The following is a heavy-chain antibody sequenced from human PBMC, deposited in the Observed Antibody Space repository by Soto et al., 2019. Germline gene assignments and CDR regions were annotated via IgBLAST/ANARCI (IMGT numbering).Heavy chain of an antibody. V-gene: IGHV3-23*01. Sequence: EVQLLESGGGLAQPGGSLRLSCAASGFTFSTYGMSWVRQAPGKGLEWVSSTSGSGDNTYYADSVKGRFTISRDNSKNKLYLQMNSLRAEDTAVYYCAKDRSRYTSGWHNWFDPWGQGTLVTVSS. D-gene: IGHD6-19*01. CDR2: TSGSGDNT. CDR3: AKDRSRYTSGWHNWFDP. CDR1: GFTFSTYG. J-gene: IGHJ5*02.